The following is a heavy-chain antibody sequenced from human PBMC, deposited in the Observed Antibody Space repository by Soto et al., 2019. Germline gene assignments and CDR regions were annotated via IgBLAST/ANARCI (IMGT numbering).Heavy chain of an antibody. D-gene: IGHD6-19*01. Sequence: SETLSLTCAVSGGSISSGGYSWSWIRQPPGKGLEWIGYIYHSGSTYYNPSLKSRVTISVDRSKNQFSLKLSSVTAADTAVYYCARDGGLGAVAVDYWGQGTLVTAPQ. CDR3: ARDGGLGAVAVDY. V-gene: IGHV4-30-2*01. CDR1: GGSISSGGYS. J-gene: IGHJ4*02. CDR2: IYHSGST.